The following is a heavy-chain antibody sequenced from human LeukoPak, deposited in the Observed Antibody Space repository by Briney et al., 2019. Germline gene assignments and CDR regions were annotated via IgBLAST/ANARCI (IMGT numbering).Heavy chain of an antibody. Sequence: SETLSLTCTVSGGSISSSSYYWGWICQPPGKGLEWIGSIYYSGSTYYNPSLKSRVTISVDTSKNQFSLKLSSVTAADTAVYYCAREWDSGITFGGVIVSWFDPWGQGTLVTVSS. J-gene: IGHJ5*02. V-gene: IGHV4-39*07. CDR3: AREWDSGITFGGVIVSWFDP. D-gene: IGHD3-16*02. CDR2: IYYSGST. CDR1: GGSISSSSYY.